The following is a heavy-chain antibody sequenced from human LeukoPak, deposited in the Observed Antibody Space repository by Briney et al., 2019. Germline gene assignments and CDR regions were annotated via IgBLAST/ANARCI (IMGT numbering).Heavy chain of an antibody. CDR2: IYPGDSDT. Sequence: GESLKISFKGSGYSFTSYWIGWVRQMPGKGLEWMGIIYPGDSDTRYSPSFQGQVTISADKSISTAYLQWSSLKASDTAMYYCARWSSDYDFWSGPWGQGTLVTVSS. V-gene: IGHV5-51*01. CDR1: GYSFTSYW. D-gene: IGHD3-3*01. J-gene: IGHJ5*02. CDR3: ARWSSDYDFWSGP.